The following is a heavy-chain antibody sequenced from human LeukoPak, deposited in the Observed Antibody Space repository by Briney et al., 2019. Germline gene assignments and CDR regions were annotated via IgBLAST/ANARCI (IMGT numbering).Heavy chain of an antibody. CDR1: GYTFTSYA. CDR2: INAGNGNT. D-gene: IGHD3-10*01. Sequence: ASVKVSCKASGYTFTSYAMHWVRQAPGQRLEWMGWINAGNGNTKYSQKFQGRVTITRDTSASTAYMELSSLRSEDTAVYYCARRSGFGELLREFDYWGQGTLVTVSS. J-gene: IGHJ4*02. V-gene: IGHV1-3*01. CDR3: ARRSGFGELLREFDY.